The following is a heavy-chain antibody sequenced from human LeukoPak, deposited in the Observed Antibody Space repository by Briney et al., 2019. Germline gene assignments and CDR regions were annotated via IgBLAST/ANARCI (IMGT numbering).Heavy chain of an antibody. D-gene: IGHD6-13*01. V-gene: IGHV4-39*01. Sequence: SETLSLTCTVSGGSISSSSYYWGWIRQPPGKGLEWIGSIYYSGSTYYNPSLKSRVTISVDTSKNQFSLKLSSVTAADTAVYYCARLIAAVGIYYFDYWGQGTLVTVSS. CDR3: ARLIAAVGIYYFDY. J-gene: IGHJ4*02. CDR1: GGSISSSSYY. CDR2: IYYSGST.